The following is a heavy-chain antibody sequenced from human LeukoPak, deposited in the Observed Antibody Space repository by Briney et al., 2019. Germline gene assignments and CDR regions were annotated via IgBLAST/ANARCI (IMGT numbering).Heavy chain of an antibody. CDR1: GGTFSSYA. Sequence: SVKVSCKASGGTFSSYAISWVRQAPGQGLEWMGGIIPIFGTANYAQKFQGRVTITTDESTSTAYMELSSLRSEDTAAYYCARAGWNYDAFDIWGQGTMVTVSS. D-gene: IGHD1-7*01. V-gene: IGHV1-69*05. CDR2: IIPIFGTA. CDR3: ARAGWNYDAFDI. J-gene: IGHJ3*02.